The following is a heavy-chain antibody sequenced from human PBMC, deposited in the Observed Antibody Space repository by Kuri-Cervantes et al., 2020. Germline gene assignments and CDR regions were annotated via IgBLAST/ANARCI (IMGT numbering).Heavy chain of an antibody. CDR3: ARGELYYDILTGFDI. CDR1: GGSISSYY. CDR2: IYYSGST. J-gene: IGHJ3*02. D-gene: IGHD3-9*01. V-gene: IGHV4-59*12. Sequence: ESLKISCTVSGGSISSYYWSWIRQPPGKGLEWIGYIYYSGSTYYNPSLKSRVTISVDTSKNQFSLKLSSVTAADTAVYYCARGELYYDILTGFDIWGQGTMVTVSS.